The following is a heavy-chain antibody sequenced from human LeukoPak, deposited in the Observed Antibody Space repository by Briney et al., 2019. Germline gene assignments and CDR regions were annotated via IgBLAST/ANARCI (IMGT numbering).Heavy chain of an antibody. J-gene: IGHJ4*02. CDR2: INHSGST. CDR3: ARVGRGY. CDR1: GGSFSGYY. Sequence: KPSETLSLTCAVYGGSFSGYYRSWIRQPPGKGLEWIGEINHSGSTNYNPSLKSRVTISVDTSKNQFSLKLSSVTAADTAVYYCARVGRGYWGQGTLVTVSS. V-gene: IGHV4-34*01.